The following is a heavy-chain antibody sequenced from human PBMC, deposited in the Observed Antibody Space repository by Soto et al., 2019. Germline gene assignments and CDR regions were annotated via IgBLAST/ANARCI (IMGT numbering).Heavy chain of an antibody. V-gene: IGHV3-15*01. J-gene: IGHJ5*02. CDR1: VFTFSDAW. CDR3: TTDLWRIAVVVGSTGYFNP. Sequence: LRLSCAASVFTFSDAWMSWVRQARGKGLDWVGRIKSKSDGGTTEYAAPVRGRFTISRDDSKNTLYLQMNSLKTEDTAVYYCTTDLWRIAVVVGSTGYFNPWGQGTPVTVSS. D-gene: IGHD2-15*01. CDR2: IKSKSDGGTT.